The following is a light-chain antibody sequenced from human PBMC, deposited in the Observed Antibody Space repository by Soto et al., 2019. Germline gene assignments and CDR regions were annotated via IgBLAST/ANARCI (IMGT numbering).Light chain of an antibody. V-gene: IGLV1-47*01. CDR1: SSNIGSHN. CDR2: KNN. CDR3: AAWDDSLSGRV. Sequence: QSVLTQPPSASVTPGQRVSISCSGGSSNIGSHNVYWYQQLPGTAPKLLIFKNNQRPSGVPDRFSGSKSGTSASLAISGLRSEDEADYYCAAWDDSLSGRVFGTGTKLTVL. J-gene: IGLJ1*01.